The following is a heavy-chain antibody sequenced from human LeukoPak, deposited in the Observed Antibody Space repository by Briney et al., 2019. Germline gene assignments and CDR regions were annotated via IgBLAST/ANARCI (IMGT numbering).Heavy chain of an antibody. CDR3: ASRVVVPAASDDAFDI. D-gene: IGHD2-2*01. Sequence: SETLSLTCTVSGGSISSYYWSWIRQPPGKGLEWIGYIYYSGSTNYNPSLKSRVTISVDTSKDQFSLKLSSVTAADTAVYYCASRVVVPAASDDAFDIWGQGTMVTVSS. CDR2: IYYSGST. CDR1: GGSISSYY. V-gene: IGHV4-59*01. J-gene: IGHJ3*02.